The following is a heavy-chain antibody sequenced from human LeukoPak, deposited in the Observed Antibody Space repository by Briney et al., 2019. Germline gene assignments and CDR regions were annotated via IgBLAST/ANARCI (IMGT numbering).Heavy chain of an antibody. CDR2: ISANNGNT. J-gene: IGHJ5*02. V-gene: IGHV1-18*01. Sequence: GASVKVSCKASGCNFGIFGMSWVRQAPGQGLEWMGWISANNGNTKYAQKLQGRVTMTTDTSTSTAYMELRSLRSDDTAVYYCARVGVVVPSAWFDPWGQGTLVTVSS. CDR3: ARVGVVVPSAWFDP. D-gene: IGHD2-2*01. CDR1: GCNFGIFG.